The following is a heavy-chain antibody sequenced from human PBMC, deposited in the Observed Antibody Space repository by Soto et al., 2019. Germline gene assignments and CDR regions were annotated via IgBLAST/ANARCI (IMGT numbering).Heavy chain of an antibody. V-gene: IGHV1-8*01. CDR3: ARGVVVVVAAAAGGWFDP. D-gene: IGHD2-15*01. CDR2: MNPNSGNT. Sequence: QVQLVQSGAEVKKPGASVKVSCKASGYTFTSYDINWVRQATGQGLEWMGWMNPNSGNTGYAQKFQGRVTMTRNTSISTAYMELSRLRSEDTAVYYCARGVVVVVAAAAGGWFDPWGQGTLVTVSS. CDR1: GYTFTSYD. J-gene: IGHJ5*02.